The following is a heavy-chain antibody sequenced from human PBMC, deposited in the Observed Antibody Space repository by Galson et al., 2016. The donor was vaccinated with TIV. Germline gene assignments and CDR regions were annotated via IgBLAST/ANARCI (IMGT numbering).Heavy chain of an antibody. V-gene: IGHV4-61*02. CDR3: VRHEFPRFDY. D-gene: IGHD3-10*01. Sequence: TLSLTCTVSGGSISSGSYYWSWIRQPAGKGLEWIGRSYSSGSPNYNPSLKSRLTISVDTSKNQFSLNLTSVTAADTAIYHCVRHEFPRFDYWGPGTPVTVSS. CDR1: GGSISSGSYY. CDR2: SYSSGSP. J-gene: IGHJ4*02.